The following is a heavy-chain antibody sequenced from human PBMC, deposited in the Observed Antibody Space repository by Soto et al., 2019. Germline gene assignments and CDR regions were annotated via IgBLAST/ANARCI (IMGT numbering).Heavy chain of an antibody. J-gene: IGHJ3*02. D-gene: IGHD2-2*01. CDR1: GFIFEDYD. CDR2: ISWNSGDK. V-gene: IGHV3-9*01. CDR3: AKWTDTVVEAALAGGAFDI. Sequence: EVQLVQSGGGLAHPGGSLRLSCEASGFIFEDYDMHWVRQPPGKGLQWVSGISWNSGDKDYGDSVKGRFTISRDNAKNSLDLQMSSLRVEDTALYYCAKWTDTVVEAALAGGAFDIWGQGTMVTVSS.